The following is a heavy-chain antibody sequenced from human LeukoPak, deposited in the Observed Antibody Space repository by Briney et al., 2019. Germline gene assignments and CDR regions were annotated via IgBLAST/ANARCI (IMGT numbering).Heavy chain of an antibody. CDR3: AKDQEYCSSTSCYGGDYFDY. CDR2: ISYDGSNK. D-gene: IGHD2-2*01. V-gene: IGHV3-30*18. CDR1: GFTFSSYG. J-gene: IGHJ4*02. Sequence: GGSLRLSCAASGFTFSSYGMHWVRQAPGKGLEWVAVISYDGSNKYYADSVKGRFTISRDTSKNTLYLQINSLRAEDTAVYYCAKDQEYCSSTSCYGGDYFDYWGQGTLVTVSS.